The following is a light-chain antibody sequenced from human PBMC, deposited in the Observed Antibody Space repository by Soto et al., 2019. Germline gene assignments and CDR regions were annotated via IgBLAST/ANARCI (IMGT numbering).Light chain of an antibody. CDR1: RGVTNY. J-gene: IGKJ2*01. CDR3: HHANSFPYT. CDR2: SAY. Sequence: DIQMTQSPSSVSGSVGDRVTITCRASRGVTNYLAWYQQKPGQAPKLLIHSAYPWESGDQSRFRGSGSGTDFTLTISSLQPYDFGTYFCHHANSFPYTFGQGTQLEI. V-gene: IGKV1D-12*01.